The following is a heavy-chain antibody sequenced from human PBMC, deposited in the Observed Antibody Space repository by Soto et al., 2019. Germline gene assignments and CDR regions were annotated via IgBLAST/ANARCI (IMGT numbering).Heavy chain of an antibody. D-gene: IGHD3-22*01. V-gene: IGHV3-23*01. CDR1: GSTFSSYV. CDR2: ISGSGDNT. CDR3: AKEMGDYYDSSGSWFDP. Sequence: EVQLLESGGGLVQPGGSLRLSCAASGSTFSSYVMSWVRQAPGKGLEWVSGISGSGDNTYYADSVKGRFTISRDNSKNTLFLQMNSLRAEDTALYFCAKEMGDYYDSSGSWFDPWGQGTLVTVSS. J-gene: IGHJ5*02.